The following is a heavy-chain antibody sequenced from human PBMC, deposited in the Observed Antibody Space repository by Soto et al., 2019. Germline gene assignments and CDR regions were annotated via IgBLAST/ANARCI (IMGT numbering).Heavy chain of an antibody. CDR2: IIPIFGTA. CDR1: GGTFSSYA. CDR3: ARDLKQQLDTHPSKPDAFDI. D-gene: IGHD6-13*01. Sequence: SVKVSCKASGGTFSSYAISWVRQAPGQGLEWMGGIIPIFGTANYAQKFQGRVTITADESTSTAYMELSSLRSEDTAVYYCARDLKQQLDTHPSKPDAFDIWGQGTMVTVSS. V-gene: IGHV1-69*13. J-gene: IGHJ3*02.